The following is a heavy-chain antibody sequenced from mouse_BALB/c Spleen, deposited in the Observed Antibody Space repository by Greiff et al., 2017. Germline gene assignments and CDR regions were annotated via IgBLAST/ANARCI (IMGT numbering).Heavy chain of an antibody. J-gene: IGHJ4*01. Sequence: EVMLVESGGGLVQPGGSRKLSCAASGFTFSSFGMHWVRQAPEKGLEWVAYISSGSSTIYYADTVKGRFTIARDNPKNTLFLQMTSLRSEDTAMYYCARVGGYAYAMDYWGQGTSVTVSS. V-gene: IGHV5-17*02. CDR1: GFTFSSFG. D-gene: IGHD2-2*01. CDR3: ARVGGYAYAMDY. CDR2: ISSGSSTI.